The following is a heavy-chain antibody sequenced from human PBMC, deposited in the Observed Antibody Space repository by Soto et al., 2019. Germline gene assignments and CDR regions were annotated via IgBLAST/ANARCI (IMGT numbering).Heavy chain of an antibody. CDR2: ISGSVCST. CDR1: GFTFSSYA. V-gene: IGHV3-23*01. D-gene: IGHD3-3*01. J-gene: IGHJ4*02. CDR3: EKVKSGYYGVY. Sequence: GGSLRLSCSASGFTFSSYAISWFLQAPGKGLEWVSGISGSVCSTYYADSVKGRFTISRDNSKNTLYLQMNSLRAEDTAVYYCEKVKSGYYGVYWGQGNLVTVSS.